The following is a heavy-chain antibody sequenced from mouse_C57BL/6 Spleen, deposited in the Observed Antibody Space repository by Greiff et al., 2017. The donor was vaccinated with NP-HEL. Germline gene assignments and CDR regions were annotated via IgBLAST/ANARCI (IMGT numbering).Heavy chain of an antibody. Sequence: VQLKESGGGLVKPGGSLKLSCAASGFTFSDYGMHWVRQAPEKGLEWVAYISSGSSTIYYADTVKGRFTISRDNAKNTLFLQMTSLRSEDTAMYYCARGWLLNYYAMDYWGQGTSVTVSS. CDR1: GFTFSDYG. J-gene: IGHJ4*01. D-gene: IGHD2-3*01. CDR2: ISSGSSTI. V-gene: IGHV5-17*01. CDR3: ARGWLLNYYAMDY.